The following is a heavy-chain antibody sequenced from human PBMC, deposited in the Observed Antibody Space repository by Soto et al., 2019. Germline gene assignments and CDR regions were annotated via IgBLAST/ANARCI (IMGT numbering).Heavy chain of an antibody. D-gene: IGHD1-26*01. CDR3: ARGGLQSHYFAS. V-gene: IGHV4-31*03. J-gene: IGHJ4*02. Sequence: QVQLPESGPGLVKPSQTLSLTCTVSGGAITTGGYFWSWIRQHPGMGLEWIGYIYYSGNIYSNPSLNGRVAIPVYTSYNQFSGKLSSVTAAHTAVYYCARGGLQSHYFASGGRGTLVTVSS. CDR2: IYYSGNI. CDR1: GGAITTGGYF.